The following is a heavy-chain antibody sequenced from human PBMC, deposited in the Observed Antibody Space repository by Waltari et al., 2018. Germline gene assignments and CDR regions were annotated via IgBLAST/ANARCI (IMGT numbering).Heavy chain of an antibody. J-gene: IGHJ4*02. D-gene: IGHD2-2*01. V-gene: IGHV4-38-2*01. CDR1: GYLISGGYS. CDR2: IYHGGDT. Sequence: QVQLQESGPGLVKPSETLSLTRAVSGYLISGGYSWAWVRQPPGKGPEWIATIYHGGDTFYSPSLKSRLTISLDTSKNQCSLSLPTVTAAGTAVYFCTTNGLGYCTSATCRRFDYWGQGTVVTVSS. CDR3: TTNGLGYCTSATCRRFDY.